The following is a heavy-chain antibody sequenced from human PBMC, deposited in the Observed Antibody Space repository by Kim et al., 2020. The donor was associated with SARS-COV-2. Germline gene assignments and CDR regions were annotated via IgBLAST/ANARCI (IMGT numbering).Heavy chain of an antibody. D-gene: IGHD1-26*01. CDR3: TRSTSGTS. J-gene: IGHJ5*02. CDR2: IGGSGRTT. CDR1: GFIFSNYE. V-gene: IGHV3-48*03. Sequence: GGSLRLSCAASGFIFSNYEMNWVRQAPGKGLEWVSFIGGSGRTTYYADSVSGRFSISRENAENSLYLQMNSLRAEDTAVYYCTRSTSGTSWGQGTLVTVSS.